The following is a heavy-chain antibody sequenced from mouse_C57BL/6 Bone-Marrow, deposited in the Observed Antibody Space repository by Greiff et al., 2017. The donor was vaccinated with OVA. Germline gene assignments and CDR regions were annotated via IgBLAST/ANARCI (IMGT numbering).Heavy chain of an antibody. Sequence: QVQLQQPGAELVKPGASVKMSCKASGYTFTSYWITWVKQRPGQGLEWIGDIYPGSGSTNYNEKFKGKATLTVDTSSSTAYMQLSSLTSEDSAVYYCARGVTTVVKDFDYWGQGTTLTVSS. CDR2: IYPGSGST. V-gene: IGHV1-55*01. CDR1: GYTFTSYW. CDR3: ARGVTTVVKDFDY. J-gene: IGHJ2*01. D-gene: IGHD1-1*01.